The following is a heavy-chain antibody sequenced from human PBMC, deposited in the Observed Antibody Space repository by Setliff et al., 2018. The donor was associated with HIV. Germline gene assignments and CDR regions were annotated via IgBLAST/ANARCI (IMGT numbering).Heavy chain of an antibody. V-gene: IGHV1-18*01. J-gene: IGHJ4*02. D-gene: IGHD5-18*01. CDR3: ARGLIGDGYSPFDY. Sequence: RASVKVSCKASGYTFTAYGVSWVRQAPGQGLEWVGWISVYNGKTNYAQKLKGRVTMTTDRATRTAYMELRSLRSDDTAVYYCARGLIGDGYSPFDYWGRGTLVTVSS. CDR2: ISVYNGKT. CDR1: GYTFTAYG.